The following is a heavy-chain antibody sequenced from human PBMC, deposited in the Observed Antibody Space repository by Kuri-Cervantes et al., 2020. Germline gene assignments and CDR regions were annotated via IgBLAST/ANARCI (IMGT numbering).Heavy chain of an antibody. V-gene: IGHV4-38-2*01. Sequence: GSLRLSGAVSGYSISSGYYWGWIRQPPGKGLEWIGSIYHSGSTYYNPSLKSRVTISVDTSKNQFSLKLSSVTAADTAVYYCARHFRDYYYMDAWGKGTTVTVSS. J-gene: IGHJ6*03. CDR3: ARHFRDYYYMDA. CDR1: GYSISSGYY. D-gene: IGHD3-3*02. CDR2: IYHSGST.